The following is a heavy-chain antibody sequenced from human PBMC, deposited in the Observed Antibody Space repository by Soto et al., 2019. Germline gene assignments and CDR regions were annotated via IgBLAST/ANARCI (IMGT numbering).Heavy chain of an antibody. CDR1: GFSFSSYG. CDR3: ARWGTGHDY. V-gene: IGHV3-30*03. J-gene: IGHJ4*02. D-gene: IGHD2-8*02. CDR2: ISYDGSNK. Sequence: QVQLVESGGGVVQPGRSLRLSCAASGFSFSSYGMLWVRQAPGKGLEWVAVISYDGSNKYYADSVKGRFTISRDNSKNTLYLQMNSLRAEDTAVYYCARWGTGHDYWGQGTLVTVSS.